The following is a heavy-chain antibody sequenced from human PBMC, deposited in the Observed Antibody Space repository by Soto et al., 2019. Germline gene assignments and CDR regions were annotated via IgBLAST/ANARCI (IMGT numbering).Heavy chain of an antibody. D-gene: IGHD2-21*02. CDR1: GFTFDDYA. J-gene: IGHJ6*02. V-gene: IGHV3-9*01. CDR3: AKVGGGNSNYYYYGMDV. Sequence: EVQLVESGGGLVQPGRSLRLSCAAYGFTFDDYAMHWVRQAPGKGLEWVSGISWNSGSIGYADSVKGRFTISRDNAKNSLYLQMNSLRAEDTALYYCAKVGGGNSNYYYYGMDVWGQGTTVTVSS. CDR2: ISWNSGSI.